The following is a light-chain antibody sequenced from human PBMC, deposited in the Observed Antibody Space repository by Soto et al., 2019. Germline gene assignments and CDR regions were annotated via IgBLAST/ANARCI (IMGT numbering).Light chain of an antibody. CDR2: DVS. J-gene: IGLJ2*01. CDR1: NSDIGNYNL. Sequence: QSVLTQPASVSGSPGQSITTSCTGTNSDIGNYNLVSWYQQHPGKAPKLMIYDVSKRPSGVSNRFSGSKSDNTASLTISGLQAEDEADYYCCSYAGTRDVFGGGTKLTVL. CDR3: CSYAGTRDV. V-gene: IGLV2-23*02.